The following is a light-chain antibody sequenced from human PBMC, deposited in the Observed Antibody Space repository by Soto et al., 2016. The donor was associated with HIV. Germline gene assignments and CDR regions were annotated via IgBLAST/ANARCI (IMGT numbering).Light chain of an antibody. Sequence: DIQMTQSPSSLSASIGDRVAITCRASQGIGIFLAWYHQKPGKVPKLLIYAASTLQSGVPSRFSGSGSGTDFTLTISSLQPEDVATYYCQKXNSAPXTFGGGTKVEIK. J-gene: IGKJ4*01. CDR1: QGIGIF. CDR3: QKXNSAPXT. V-gene: IGKV1-27*01. CDR2: AAS.